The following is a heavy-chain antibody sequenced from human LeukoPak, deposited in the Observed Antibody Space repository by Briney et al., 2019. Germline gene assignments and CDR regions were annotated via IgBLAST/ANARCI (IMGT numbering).Heavy chain of an antibody. CDR2: IYSGGST. D-gene: IGHD2-21*02. J-gene: IGHJ3*02. CDR3: EREEVTTGAFDI. Sequence: PGGSLRLSCAASGFTVSSNYMTWVRQTPGKGLEWVSVIYSGGSTYYADSVKGRFTISRDNSKNTLYLQMNSLRAEDTAVYYCEREEVTTGAFDIWGQGTMVTVSS. V-gene: IGHV3-66*01. CDR1: GFTVSSNY.